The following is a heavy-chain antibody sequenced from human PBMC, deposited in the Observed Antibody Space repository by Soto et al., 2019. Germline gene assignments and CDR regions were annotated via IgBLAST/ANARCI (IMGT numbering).Heavy chain of an antibody. J-gene: IGHJ4*02. Sequence: EVQLVESGGGLVQPGRSLRLSCAASGFTFDDYAMHLVRRVPGKGLEWVSSISWNSNIIGYADSVKGRFTISRDNAKNSLYLQMNRLRPEDTALYYCAKGGPDGFCSGGRCYFDYWGQGTLVTVSS. D-gene: IGHD2-15*01. V-gene: IGHV3-9*01. CDR2: ISWNSNII. CDR1: GFTFDDYA. CDR3: AKGGPDGFCSGGRCYFDY.